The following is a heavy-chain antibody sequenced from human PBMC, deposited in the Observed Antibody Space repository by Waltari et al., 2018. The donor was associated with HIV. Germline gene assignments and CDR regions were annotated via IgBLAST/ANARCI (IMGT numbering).Heavy chain of an antibody. CDR2: ISSDGSTT. V-gene: IGHV3-74*01. CDR1: GFTSRSYC. CDR3: ARENTMTYYDALDI. J-gene: IGHJ3*02. Sequence: EVQLVESGGGLVQLGGSLRLSCAASGFTSRSYCMHWVRQAPGKGLVWVSCISSDGSTTNYADSVKGRLTISRDNAKNTLYLQMNSLRADDTAVYYCARENTMTYYDALDIWGQGTMVTVSS. D-gene: IGHD4-17*01.